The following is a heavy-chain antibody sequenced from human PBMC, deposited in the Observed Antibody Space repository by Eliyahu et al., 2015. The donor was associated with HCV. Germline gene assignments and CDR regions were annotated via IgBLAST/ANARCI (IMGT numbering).Heavy chain of an antibody. J-gene: IGHJ6*02. V-gene: IGHV3-21*02. CDR3: ARDRCSGGYCHFPHHYNGMDV. D-gene: IGHD2-15*01. CDR1: RFTFSXXT. Sequence: VQLVESGGGLVNPGGSXXLSCAASRFTFSXXTMNWVRQAPGKGLEWVSSISGISSYIXYEDSVKGRFTISRDNTKRTLYLQMNSLRAEDTAVYHCARDRCSGGYCHFPHHYNGMDVWSQGTTVTVSS. CDR2: ISGISSYI.